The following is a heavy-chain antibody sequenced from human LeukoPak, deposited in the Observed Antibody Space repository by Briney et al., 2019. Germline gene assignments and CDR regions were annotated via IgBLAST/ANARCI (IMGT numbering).Heavy chain of an antibody. J-gene: IGHJ3*02. Sequence: ASVKVSCKASGYTFTSYYMHWVRQAPGQGLEWMGIINPSGGSTSYAQKFQGRVTMTRDMSTSTVYMELSSLRSEDTAVYYCARDLTPIIVVVPAASRDDAFDIWGQGTMVTVSS. CDR3: ARDLTPIIVVVPAASRDDAFDI. V-gene: IGHV1-46*01. D-gene: IGHD2-2*01. CDR1: GYTFTSYY. CDR2: INPSGGST.